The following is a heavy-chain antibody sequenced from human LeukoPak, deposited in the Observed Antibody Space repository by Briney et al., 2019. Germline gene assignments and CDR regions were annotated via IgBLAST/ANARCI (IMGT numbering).Heavy chain of an antibody. CDR3: ARLDILVPRAVEWFDP. V-gene: IGHV4-4*07. D-gene: IGHD2-2*01. CDR1: GDSISGKY. CDR2: IYSSGTT. Sequence: SETLSLTFIVSGDSISGKYWSWIRRPAGKGLEWLGRIYSSGTTDYSPSLMSRVTMSLDTSKNHPSLRLRSVTAADTAIYYCARLDILVPRAVEWFDPWGQGTVVTVSS. J-gene: IGHJ5*01.